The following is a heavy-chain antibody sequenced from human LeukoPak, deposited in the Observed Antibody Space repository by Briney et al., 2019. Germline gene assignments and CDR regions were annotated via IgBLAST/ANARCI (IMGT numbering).Heavy chain of an antibody. J-gene: IGHJ3*02. CDR3: ARGGTDHDAFDI. D-gene: IGHD3-16*01. CDR1: GFTFSSYA. Sequence: PGGSLKLSCAASGFTFSSYAMHWVRQAPGKGLEWVAVISYDGSNKYYADSVKGRFTISRDNSKNTLYLQMNSLRAEDTAVYYCARGGTDHDAFDIWGQGTMVTVSS. V-gene: IGHV3-30*04. CDR2: ISYDGSNK.